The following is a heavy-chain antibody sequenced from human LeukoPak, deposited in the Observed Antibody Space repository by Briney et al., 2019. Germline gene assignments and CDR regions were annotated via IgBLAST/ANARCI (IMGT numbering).Heavy chain of an antibody. CDR1: GGSISRYY. J-gene: IGHJ6*03. CDR3: ARYIFLEWFSVGNHMDV. V-gene: IGHV4-59*01. CDR2: IYYSGST. Sequence: SSETLSLTCTVSGGSISRYYWSWIRQPPGKGLEWMGYIYYSGSTNYNPSLKSRVTISVDTSKNQFSLKLRSVTAADTAVYYCARYIFLEWFSVGNHMDVWGRGTTVTVSS. D-gene: IGHD3-3*01.